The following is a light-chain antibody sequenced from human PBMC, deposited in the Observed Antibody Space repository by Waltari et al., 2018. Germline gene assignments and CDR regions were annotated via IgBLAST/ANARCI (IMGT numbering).Light chain of an antibody. Sequence: QLVLTQSPSASASLGASVKLTCTLSSGHSSNIIAWHQQQPEKGPRYLMKVNSDGSHSKGDGIPDRFSGAIAGAERYLPLASLQSEDEADYYCQTGGHGTWVFGGGTKLTVL. V-gene: IGLV4-69*01. CDR3: QTGGHGTWV. CDR1: SGHSSNI. CDR2: VNSDGSH. J-gene: IGLJ3*02.